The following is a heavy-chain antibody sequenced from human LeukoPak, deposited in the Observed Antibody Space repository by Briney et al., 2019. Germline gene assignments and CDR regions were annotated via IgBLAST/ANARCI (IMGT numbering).Heavy chain of an antibody. Sequence: GGSLRLSCAASGFTFSSYWMSWVRQAPGKGLEWVDNIKQDGSEKYYVDSVKGRFTISRDNAKNSLYLQMNSLRAEDTAVYYCARDRVVPAAIGDYYYYMDVWGKGTTATVSS. J-gene: IGHJ6*03. CDR3: ARDRVVPAAIGDYYYYMDV. CDR1: GFTFSSYW. V-gene: IGHV3-7*01. D-gene: IGHD2-2*01. CDR2: IKQDGSEK.